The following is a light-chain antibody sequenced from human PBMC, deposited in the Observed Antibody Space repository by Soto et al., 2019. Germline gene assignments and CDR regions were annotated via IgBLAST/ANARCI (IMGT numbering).Light chain of an antibody. V-gene: IGKV1-27*01. CDR1: QGISNY. J-gene: IGKJ3*01. CDR3: QKYNSAPQT. Sequence: DIQMTQSPSSLSASVGDRVTITCRASQGISNYLAWYQQRPGKVPKLLIYAASTSQSGVPSRFSGSGSGTDFTLTISSLQPEDVATYYCQKYNSAPQTFGPGTKVDIK. CDR2: AAS.